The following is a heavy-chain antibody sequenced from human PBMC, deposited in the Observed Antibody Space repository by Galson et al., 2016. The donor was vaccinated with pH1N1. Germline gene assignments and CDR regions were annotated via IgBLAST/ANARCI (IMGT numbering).Heavy chain of an antibody. V-gene: IGHV2-5*02. CDR2: IYWDDDK. J-gene: IGHJ4*02. CDR3: ARNGYGDYVGYFDY. Sequence: PALVKPTQTLTLTCTFSGFSLSTSGVGVGWICQPPGKALEWLALIYWDDDKRYSPSLKSRLTITKDTSKNQVVLTMTNMDPVDTATYYCARNGYGDYVGYFDYWGQGTLVTVSS. CDR1: GFSLSTSGVG. D-gene: IGHD4-17*01.